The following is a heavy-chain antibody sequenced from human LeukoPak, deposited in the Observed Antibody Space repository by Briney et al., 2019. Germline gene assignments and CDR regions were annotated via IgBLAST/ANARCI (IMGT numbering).Heavy chain of an antibody. J-gene: IGHJ5*02. V-gene: IGHV4-34*01. Sequence: PSESLSLTCAVYGGSLGGYYWSWVRQPPGKGLGWNGEINHSGSTNYNTSLKSRVTISVDTSKNQFSLKLSSVTAADTAVYYCARGRRIAVAGWAKFDPWGQGTLVTVSS. D-gene: IGHD6-19*01. CDR1: GGSLGGYY. CDR3: ARGRRIAVAGWAKFDP. CDR2: INHSGST.